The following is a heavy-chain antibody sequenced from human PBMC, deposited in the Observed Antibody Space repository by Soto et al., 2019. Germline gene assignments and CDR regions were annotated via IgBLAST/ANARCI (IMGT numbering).Heavy chain of an antibody. J-gene: IGHJ4*02. D-gene: IGHD2-21*02. CDR3: ARGTAVVTSLGYYFDY. CDR2: IIPIFGTA. V-gene: IGHV1-69*13. Sequence: SVKVSCKASGGTFSSYAISWVRQAPGQGLEWMGGIIPIFGTANYAQKFQGRVTIAADESTSTAYMELSSLRSEDTAVYYCARGTAVVTSLGYYFDYWGQGTLVTVSS. CDR1: GGTFSSYA.